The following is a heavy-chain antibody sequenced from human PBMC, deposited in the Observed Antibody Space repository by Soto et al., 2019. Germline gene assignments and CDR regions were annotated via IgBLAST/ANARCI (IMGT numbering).Heavy chain of an antibody. D-gene: IGHD3-16*02. Sequence: SETLSLTCTVSGGSISSSSYYWGWIRQPPGKGLEWIGSIYYSGSTYYNPSLKSRVTISVDTSKNQFSLKLSSVTAADTAVYYCARPLTFGGVIAPFGYWGQGTLVTVSS. CDR2: IYYSGST. CDR3: ARPLTFGGVIAPFGY. J-gene: IGHJ4*02. CDR1: GGSISSSSYY. V-gene: IGHV4-39*01.